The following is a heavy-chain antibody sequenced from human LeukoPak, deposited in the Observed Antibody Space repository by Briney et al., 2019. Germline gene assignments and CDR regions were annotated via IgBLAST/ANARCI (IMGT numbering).Heavy chain of an antibody. J-gene: IGHJ4*02. CDR2: ISWNSGSI. CDR3: AKVAIRGYSYGRFDY. V-gene: IGHV3-9*01. D-gene: IGHD5-18*01. CDR1: GFTFDDYA. Sequence: PGGSLRLSCAASGFTFDDYAMHWVRQAPGKGLEWVSGISWNSGSIGYADSVKGRFTISRDNAKNSLYLQMNSLRAEDTALYYCAKVAIRGYSYGRFDYWGQGTLVTVSS.